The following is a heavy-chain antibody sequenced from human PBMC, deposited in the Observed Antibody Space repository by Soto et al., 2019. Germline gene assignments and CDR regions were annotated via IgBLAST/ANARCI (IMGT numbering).Heavy chain of an antibody. CDR2: ISGDNVNR. CDR1: GYNLREYG. J-gene: IGHJ6*02. CDR3: GREGQQLAQEQFFQFNGVDV. Sequence: QVQLVQSGVEVKKPGASVKVSCTAYGYNLREYGVSWLRQAPGLGFEWMGWISGDNVNRRSSQKFQDRLTMTTDTSTNTASLELRSLRSDDTALYYCGREGQQLAQEQFFQFNGVDVWGQGTSGTVSS. V-gene: IGHV1-18*01. D-gene: IGHD6-13*01.